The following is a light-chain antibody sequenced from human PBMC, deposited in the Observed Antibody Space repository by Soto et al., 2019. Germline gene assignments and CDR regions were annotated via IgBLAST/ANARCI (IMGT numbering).Light chain of an antibody. V-gene: IGLV2-11*01. CDR2: DVI. CDR1: SSDVGGYNS. Sequence: QSALTQPRSVSGSPGQSVTVSCIGTSSDVGGYNSVSWYQEHPGKAPKLMIYDVIKRPSGVPDRFSGSKSGNTASLTISGLQAEDEADYYCCSYIGHYIYVFGTGTKVTVL. J-gene: IGLJ1*01. CDR3: CSYIGHYIYV.